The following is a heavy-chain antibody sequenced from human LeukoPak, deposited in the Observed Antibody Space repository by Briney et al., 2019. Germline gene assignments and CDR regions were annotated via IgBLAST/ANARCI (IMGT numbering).Heavy chain of an antibody. CDR2: FDPEDGET. V-gene: IGHV1-24*01. CDR3: AREGAVAGFFDY. Sequence: GASVKVSCKVSGYTLTELSMHWVRQAPGKGLEWMGGFDPEDGETIYAQKFQGRVTITADESTSTAYMELSSLRSEDTAVYYCAREGAVAGFFDYWGQGTLVTVSS. CDR1: GYTLTELS. J-gene: IGHJ4*02. D-gene: IGHD6-19*01.